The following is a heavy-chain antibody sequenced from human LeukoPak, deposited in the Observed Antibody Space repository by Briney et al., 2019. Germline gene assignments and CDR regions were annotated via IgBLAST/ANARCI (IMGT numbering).Heavy chain of an antibody. Sequence: GGSLRLSCAASGFTFSSYAMSWVRQAPGKGLEWVSAISGSGGSTYYADSVKGLFTISRDNSKNTLYLQMNSMRAEDTAVYYCATSNYDDNWFAPWGQGTLVTVSS. D-gene: IGHD3-22*01. CDR1: GFTFSSYA. CDR3: ATSNYDDNWFAP. CDR2: ISGSGGST. V-gene: IGHV3-23*01. J-gene: IGHJ5*02.